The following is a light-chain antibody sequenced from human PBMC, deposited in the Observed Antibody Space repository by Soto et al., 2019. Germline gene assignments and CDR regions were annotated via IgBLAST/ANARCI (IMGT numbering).Light chain of an antibody. CDR3: QQSYSTPFT. Sequence: DILMTQSPSSLSASVGERVTITCRASQSISSCLNGYQQKPGKAPKLLIYAASSLQSGVPSRFSGSGSGTDFTLTISSLQPEDFATYYCQQSYSTPFTFGQGTKLEIK. J-gene: IGKJ2*01. V-gene: IGKV1-39*01. CDR1: QSISSC. CDR2: AAS.